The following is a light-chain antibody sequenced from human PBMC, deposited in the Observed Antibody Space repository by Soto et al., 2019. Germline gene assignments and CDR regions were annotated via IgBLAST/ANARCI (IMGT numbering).Light chain of an antibody. CDR1: QGVYKY. V-gene: IGKV3-11*01. Sequence: EIVLTQSPATLSLFPGERATLSCRASQGVYKYIGWYQQKPGQAPRLLIYYASNRAAGVPVRFNGCWYGTDVTLINTSKEPQDLPVYDCQHRKSRPLTFRGDTKVDIK. J-gene: IGKJ4*01. CDR2: YAS. CDR3: QHRKSRPLT.